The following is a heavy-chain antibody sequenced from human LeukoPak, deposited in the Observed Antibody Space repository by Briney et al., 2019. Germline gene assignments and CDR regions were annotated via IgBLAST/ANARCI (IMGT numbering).Heavy chain of an antibody. CDR2: INSDGSST. Sequence: GGSLRLSCAASGFTFSNYWMHWVRQAPGKGLVWVSRINSDGSSTNYADSVKGRFTISRDNAKNTLYLQMNSLSAEDTAVYYCATNSFWSGYYWGQGTLVTVSS. D-gene: IGHD3-3*01. V-gene: IGHV3-74*01. J-gene: IGHJ4*02. CDR1: GFTFSNYW. CDR3: ATNSFWSGYY.